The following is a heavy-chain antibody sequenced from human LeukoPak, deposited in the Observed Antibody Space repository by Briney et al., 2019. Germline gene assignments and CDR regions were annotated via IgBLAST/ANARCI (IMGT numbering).Heavy chain of an antibody. V-gene: IGHV1-2*06. CDR2: INPNSGGT. Sequence: ASVKVSCKASGYTFTGYYMHWVRQAPGQGLECMGRINPNSGGTNYAQKFQGRVTMTRDTSISTAYMELSRLRSDDTAVYYCARDRMVRGVILGGSWGQGTLVTVSS. J-gene: IGHJ5*02. CDR1: GYTFTGYY. D-gene: IGHD3-10*01. CDR3: ARDRMVRGVILGGS.